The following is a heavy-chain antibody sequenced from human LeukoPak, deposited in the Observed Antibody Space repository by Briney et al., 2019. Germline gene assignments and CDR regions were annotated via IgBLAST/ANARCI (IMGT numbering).Heavy chain of an antibody. CDR3: ARGEGTWASRRWPYSFYYYVDV. D-gene: IGHD1-1*01. Sequence: PSETLSLTCVVSGGSFSDYYWSWVRQPPGKGLEWIGQINHSGATKYNPSLKSRVTISIDTSKNQFSLKLNSVTAADTAVYYCARGEGTWASRRWPYSFYYYVDVWGKGTTVTVSS. CDR2: INHSGAT. CDR1: GGSFSDYY. V-gene: IGHV4-34*01. J-gene: IGHJ6*03.